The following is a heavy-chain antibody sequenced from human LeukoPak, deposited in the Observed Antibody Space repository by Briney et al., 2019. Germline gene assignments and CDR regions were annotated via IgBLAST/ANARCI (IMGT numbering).Heavy chain of an antibody. CDR1: GFTFSSYA. CDR2: ISGSGGST. V-gene: IGHV3-23*01. J-gene: IGHJ4*02. CDR3: AKVLRGLAYYGDYSD. D-gene: IGHD4-17*01. Sequence: GGSLRLSCAASGFTFSSYAMTWVRQAPGKGLEWVSSISGSGGSTYYADSVKGRFTISKSNSKNTVYLQMNSLRAEDPAVYYCAKVLRGLAYYGDYSDWGQGTLVTVSS.